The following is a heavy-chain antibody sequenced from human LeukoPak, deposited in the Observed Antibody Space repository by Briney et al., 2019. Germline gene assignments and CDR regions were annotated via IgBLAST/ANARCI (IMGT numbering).Heavy chain of an antibody. D-gene: IGHD3-22*01. CDR1: GYTFTSYG. J-gene: IGHJ4*02. V-gene: IGHV1-18*01. Sequence: GASVKVSCKASGYTFTSYGISWVRQAPGQGLEWMGWISAYNGNTNYAQKLQGRVTMTTDTSTSTAHMELRSLRSDDTAVYYCARQLGLYYDSSGYLDYWGQGTLVTVSS. CDR3: ARQLGLYYDSSGYLDY. CDR2: ISAYNGNT.